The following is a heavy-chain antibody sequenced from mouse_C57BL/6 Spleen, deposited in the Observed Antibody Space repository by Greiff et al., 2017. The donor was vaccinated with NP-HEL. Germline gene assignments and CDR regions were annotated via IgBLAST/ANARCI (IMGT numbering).Heavy chain of an antibody. CDR3: ARAGTSFFAY. CDR2: IYPGDGDT. CDR1: GYAFSSSW. J-gene: IGHJ3*01. D-gene: IGHD3-3*01. V-gene: IGHV1-82*01. Sequence: VQLQQSGPELVKPGASVKISCKASGYAFSSSWMNWVTQRPGTGLEGIGRIYPGDGDTNSNGKLKGKATLTADKSSSTAYMQLISLTSEDSAVYFCARAGTSFFAYWGQGTLVTVSA.